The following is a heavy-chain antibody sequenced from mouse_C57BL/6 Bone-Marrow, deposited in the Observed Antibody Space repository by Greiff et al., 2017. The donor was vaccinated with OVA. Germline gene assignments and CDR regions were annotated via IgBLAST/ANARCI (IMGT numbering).Heavy chain of an antibody. V-gene: IGHV1-82*01. CDR1: GYAFSSSW. CDR3: ARGDGYDVGFAY. CDR2: IYPGDGDT. J-gene: IGHJ3*01. D-gene: IGHD2-2*01. Sequence: QVQLQQSGPELVKPGASVKISCKASGYAFSSSWMNWVKQRPGKGLEWIGRIYPGDGDTNYNGKFKGKATLTADKSSSTAYMQLSSLTSEDSAVYFCARGDGYDVGFAYWGQGTLVTVSA.